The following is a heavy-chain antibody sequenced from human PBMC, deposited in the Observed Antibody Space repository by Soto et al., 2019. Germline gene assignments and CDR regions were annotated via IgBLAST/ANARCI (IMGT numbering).Heavy chain of an antibody. Sequence: EVQLVESGGGLVQPGGSLRLSCAASGFTFSSYEMNWVRQAPGKGLEWVSYISSSGSTIYYADSVKGRFTISRDNAKNSLYLQMNSLRAEDTAVYYCARVCGGFGELLLLIPCADYWGQGTLVTVSS. D-gene: IGHD3-10*01. CDR3: ARVCGGFGELLLLIPCADY. CDR1: GFTFSSYE. CDR2: ISSSGSTI. V-gene: IGHV3-48*03. J-gene: IGHJ4*02.